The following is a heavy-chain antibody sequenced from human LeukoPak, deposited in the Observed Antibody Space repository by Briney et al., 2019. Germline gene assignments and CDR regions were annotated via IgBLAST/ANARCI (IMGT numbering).Heavy chain of an antibody. J-gene: IGHJ6*04. CDR1: GFTFSSYS. CDR3: ARATVTTMPLHYYGMDV. Sequence: PGGSLRLSCAASGFTFSSYSMNWVRQAPGKGLEWVSSISSSSSYIYYADSVKGRFTISRDNAKNSLYLQMNSLRAEDTAVYYCARATVTTMPLHYYGMDVWGKGTTVTVSS. D-gene: IGHD4-11*01. V-gene: IGHV3-21*01. CDR2: ISSSSSYI.